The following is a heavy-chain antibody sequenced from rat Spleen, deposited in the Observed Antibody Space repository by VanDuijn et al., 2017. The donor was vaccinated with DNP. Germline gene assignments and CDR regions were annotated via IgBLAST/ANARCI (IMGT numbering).Heavy chain of an antibody. J-gene: IGHJ3*01. CDR3: AREDYGITFAY. CDR2: INTDGGRT. D-gene: IGHD1-11*01. Sequence: EVQLVESGGGLLQPGRSLKLSCVASGFTFSSYWMYWIRQAPGKGLEWIASINTDGGRTYYPDSLKGRFTISRNNAENTVYLQMNSLRSEDPATYYCAREDYGITFAYWGQGTLVTVSS. V-gene: IGHV5-58*01. CDR1: GFTFSSYW.